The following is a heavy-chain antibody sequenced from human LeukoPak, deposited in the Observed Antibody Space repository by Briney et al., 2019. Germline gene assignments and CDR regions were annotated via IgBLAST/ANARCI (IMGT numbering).Heavy chain of an antibody. Sequence: ASVKVSCKASGGTFSSYAISWVRQAPGQGLEWMGRIIPILGIANYAQKFQGRVTITADKSTSTAYMELSSLRSEDTAVYYCARVELERGTEIDPWGQGTLVTVSS. CDR2: IIPILGIA. D-gene: IGHD1-1*01. V-gene: IGHV1-69*04. CDR3: ARVELERGTEIDP. J-gene: IGHJ5*02. CDR1: GGTFSSYA.